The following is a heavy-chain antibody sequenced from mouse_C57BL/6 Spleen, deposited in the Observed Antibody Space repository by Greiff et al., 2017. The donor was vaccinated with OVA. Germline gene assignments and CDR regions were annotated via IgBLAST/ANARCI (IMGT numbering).Heavy chain of an antibody. CDR3: ARRDSSGYPHAMDY. CDR1: GFTFSDYG. Sequence: EVQGVESGGGLVKPGGSLKLSCAASGFTFSDYGMHWVRQAPEKGLEWVAYISSGSSTIYYADTVKGRFTISRDNAKNTLFLQMTSLRSEDTAMYYCARRDSSGYPHAMDYWGQGTSVTVSS. CDR2: ISSGSSTI. D-gene: IGHD3-2*02. V-gene: IGHV5-17*01. J-gene: IGHJ4*01.